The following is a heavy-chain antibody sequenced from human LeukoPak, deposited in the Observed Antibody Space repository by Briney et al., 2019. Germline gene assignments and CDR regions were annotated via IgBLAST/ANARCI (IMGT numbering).Heavy chain of an antibody. V-gene: IGHV3-66*02. CDR3: ARDNRASFDAFGI. Sequence: GGSLRLSCAASGFTVSSNYMSWVRQAPGKGLEWVSVIYSGGSTYYADSVKGRFTISRDNSKNTLYLQMNSLRAEDTAVYYCARDNRASFDAFGIWGQGTMVTVSS. J-gene: IGHJ3*02. CDR2: IYSGGST. CDR1: GFTVSSNY. D-gene: IGHD2-2*01.